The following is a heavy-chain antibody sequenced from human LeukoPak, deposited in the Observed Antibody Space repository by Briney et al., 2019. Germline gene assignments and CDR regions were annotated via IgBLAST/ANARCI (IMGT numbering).Heavy chain of an antibody. CDR2: ISAYNGNT. CDR1: GDTFTSYG. V-gene: IGHV1-18*01. D-gene: IGHD1-26*01. J-gene: IGHJ3*02. Sequence: ASVKVSCKASGDTFTSYGISWVRQAPGQGLEWMGWISAYNGNTNYAQTLQGRVTMTTDTSTSTAYMELRSLRSDATAVYYCARVLWELLTRGAFDIWGQGTMVTVSS. CDR3: ARVLWELLTRGAFDI.